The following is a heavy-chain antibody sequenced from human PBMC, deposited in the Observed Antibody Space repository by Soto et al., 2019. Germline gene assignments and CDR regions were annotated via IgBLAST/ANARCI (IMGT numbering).Heavy chain of an antibody. D-gene: IGHD6-13*01. CDR3: VRRHVSATGIDWFDP. CDR2: INAANGDT. V-gene: IGHV1-3*01. J-gene: IGHJ5*02. CDR1: GYTFTSYG. Sequence: ASVKVSCKASGYTFTSYGIHWVRQAPGQRLEWMGWINAANGDTKYSPKFQGRVTITRDTSASTAYMELSSLRSEDTAVYYCVRRHVSATGIDWFDPWGQGTLVTVST.